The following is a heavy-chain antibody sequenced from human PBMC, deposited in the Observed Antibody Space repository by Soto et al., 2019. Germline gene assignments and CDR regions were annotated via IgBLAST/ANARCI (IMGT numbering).Heavy chain of an antibody. CDR2: IRSKANSYAT. CDR1: GLTFSGSA. V-gene: IGHV3-73*02. CDR3: TRISGYLYNYYGMDV. D-gene: IGHD5-12*01. Sequence: EVQLVESGGGLVQPGGSLKLYCAASGLTFSGSAIHWVRQASGKGLEWVGRIRSKANSYATAYAASVKGRFTISRDDSKNTAYLQMNSLKTEDTAVYYCTRISGYLYNYYGMDVWGQGTTVTVSS. J-gene: IGHJ6*02.